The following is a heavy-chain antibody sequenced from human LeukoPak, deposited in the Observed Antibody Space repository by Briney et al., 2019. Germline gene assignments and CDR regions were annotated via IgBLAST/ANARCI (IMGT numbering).Heavy chain of an antibody. V-gene: IGHV3-23*01. CDR2: ISWKSDSM. CDR3: ARDRMGAILYFDS. Sequence: GGSLRLSCAASGFTFSSYGMSWVRQVPGKGLEWVSGISWKSDSMRYADSVKGRFTVSRDNSKNTLYLQVNSLRAEDTAVYYCARDRMGAILYFDSWGQGTLVTVSS. D-gene: IGHD1-26*01. J-gene: IGHJ4*02. CDR1: GFTFSSYG.